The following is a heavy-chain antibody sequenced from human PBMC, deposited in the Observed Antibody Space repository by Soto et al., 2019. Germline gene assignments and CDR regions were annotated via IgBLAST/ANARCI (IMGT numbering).Heavy chain of an antibody. D-gene: IGHD2-2*01. CDR3: ERCHGGEFKLLYAFDI. J-gene: IGHJ3*02. CDR1: GGTFSSHA. CDR2: IIPVFGTT. Sequence: QVQLVQSGAAVKNPGSSVQVSCKASGGTFSSHAINWVRQAPAQGLECMGGIIPVFGTTKYAEKSQGRVTITADGHTSTAYMELGSLRSEDTAMYYCERCHGGEFKLLYAFDIWGQGTMVTVSS. V-gene: IGHV1-69*01.